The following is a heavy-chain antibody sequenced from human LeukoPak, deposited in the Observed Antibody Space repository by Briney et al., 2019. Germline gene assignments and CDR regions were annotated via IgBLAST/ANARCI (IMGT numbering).Heavy chain of an antibody. J-gene: IGHJ6*02. D-gene: IGHD3-22*01. CDR2: IIPILGIA. V-gene: IGHV1-69*04. CDR3: ARGSLLYYYDSSGYYPTRGYYYYGMDV. Sequence: ASVKVSCKASGGTFSSYAISWVRQAPGQGLEWMGRIIPILGIANYAQKFQGRVTITADKSTSTAYMGLRSLRSDDTAVYYCARGSLLYYYDSSGYYPTRGYYYYGMDVWGQGTTVTVSS. CDR1: GGTFSSYA.